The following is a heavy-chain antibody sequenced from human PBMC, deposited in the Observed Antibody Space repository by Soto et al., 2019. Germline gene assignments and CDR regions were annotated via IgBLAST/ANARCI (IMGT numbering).Heavy chain of an antibody. CDR3: ARDTGDGTFDF. J-gene: IGHJ4*02. V-gene: IGHV1-3*01. Sequence: ASVKVSCKASGYTFSSYAMHWVRQAPGQRSEWMVWINAGYGNTKSSQKFQDRVTISRDTSASTAYMELTSLRSEDTAVYYCARDTGDGTFDFWGQGTLVTVSS. D-gene: IGHD7-27*01. CDR2: INAGYGNT. CDR1: GYTFSSYA.